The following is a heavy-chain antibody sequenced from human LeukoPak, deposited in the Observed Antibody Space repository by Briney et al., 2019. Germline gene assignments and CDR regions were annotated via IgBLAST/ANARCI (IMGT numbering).Heavy chain of an antibody. Sequence: GGSLRLSRAASGFTFSSYWMSWVRQAPGKGLEWVANIKQDGSEKYYVDSVKGRFTISRDNAKNSLYLQMNSLRAEDTAVYYCARDRHSLEQWLVGSYYFDYWGQGTLVTVSS. D-gene: IGHD6-19*01. CDR1: GFTFSSYW. V-gene: IGHV3-7*01. J-gene: IGHJ4*02. CDR2: IKQDGSEK. CDR3: ARDRHSLEQWLVGSYYFDY.